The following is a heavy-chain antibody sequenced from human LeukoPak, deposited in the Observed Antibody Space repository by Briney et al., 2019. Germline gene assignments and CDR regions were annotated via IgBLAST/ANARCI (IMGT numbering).Heavy chain of an antibody. Sequence: GGSLRLSCAASGFTFNSYAMNWVRQAPGMGLEWVSTISGTGFTTYYAESLKGRFTISRDNSRDTLYLRMNSLRAEDTAVYYCARGGGIAVLGWLDPWGQGTLVTVSS. V-gene: IGHV3-23*01. D-gene: IGHD6-19*01. CDR3: ARGGGIAVLGWLDP. CDR2: ISGTGFTT. CDR1: GFTFNSYA. J-gene: IGHJ5*02.